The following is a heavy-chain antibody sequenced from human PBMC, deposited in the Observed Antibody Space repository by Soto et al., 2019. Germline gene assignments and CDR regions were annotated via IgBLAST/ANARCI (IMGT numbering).Heavy chain of an antibody. D-gene: IGHD2-8*01. CDR3: ARLIMSANSFDI. V-gene: IGHV4-4*02. CDR1: GGSISTENW. Sequence: SETLSLTCAVSGGSISTENWWSWVRQPPGKGLEWIGEIYHGGGARYNPSLRRRVTISVDKSKNQFSLNLSSVTAADTAVYYCARLIMSANSFDIWGQGTMVTV. CDR2: IYHGGGA. J-gene: IGHJ3*02.